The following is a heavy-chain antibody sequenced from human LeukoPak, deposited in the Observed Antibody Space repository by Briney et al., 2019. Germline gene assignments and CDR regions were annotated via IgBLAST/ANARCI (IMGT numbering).Heavy chain of an antibody. J-gene: IGHJ4*02. Sequence: PSETLSLTCAVYGGSFSGYYWSWIRQPPGKGLEWIGEINHSGSTNYNPSLKSRVTISVDTSKNQFSLKLSSVTAADTAVYYCARTRGSYSDYWGQGTLVTVSS. V-gene: IGHV4-34*01. CDR1: GGSFSGYY. CDR3: ARTRGSYSDY. CDR2: INHSGST. D-gene: IGHD1-26*01.